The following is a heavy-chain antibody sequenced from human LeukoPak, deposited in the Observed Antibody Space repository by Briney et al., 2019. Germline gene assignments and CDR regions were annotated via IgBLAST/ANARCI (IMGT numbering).Heavy chain of an antibody. V-gene: IGHV1-69*06. D-gene: IGHD6-13*01. Sequence: ASVKVSCKASGYTFTSYYMHWVRQAPGQGLEWMGGIIPIFGTANCAQKFQGRVTITADKSTSTAYMELSSLRSEDTAVYYCARVGSRIAAAGTRYYYYYMDVWGKGTTVTVSS. CDR2: IIPIFGTA. J-gene: IGHJ6*03. CDR3: ARVGSRIAAAGTRYYYYYMDV. CDR1: GYTFTSYY.